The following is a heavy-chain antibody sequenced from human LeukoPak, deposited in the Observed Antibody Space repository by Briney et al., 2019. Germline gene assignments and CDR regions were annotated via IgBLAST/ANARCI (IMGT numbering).Heavy chain of an antibody. CDR2: ISNDGSNK. Sequence: PGRSLRLSCAASGFTFSSYAMHWVRQAPGKGLEWVAVISNDGSNKYYADSVKGRFTISRDNSKNTLYLQMNSLRAEDTAVYYCARGGSIAASDAFDIWGQGTMVTVSS. CDR1: GFTFSSYA. V-gene: IGHV3-30-3*01. CDR3: ARGGSIAASDAFDI. J-gene: IGHJ3*02. D-gene: IGHD6-6*01.